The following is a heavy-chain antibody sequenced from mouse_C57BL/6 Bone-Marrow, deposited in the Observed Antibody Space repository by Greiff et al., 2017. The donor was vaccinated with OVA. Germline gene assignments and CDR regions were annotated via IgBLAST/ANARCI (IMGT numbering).Heavy chain of an antibody. Sequence: DVMLVESGGGLVQPGESLKLSCESNEYEFPSHDMSWVRKTPEKRLELVAAINSDGGSTYYPDTMERLFIIARDTTKKTLYLQMSSLRTEDPALYYCARYYGSSYNWYFDVWGTGTTVTVSS. V-gene: IGHV5-2*01. CDR1: EYEFPSHD. J-gene: IGHJ1*03. D-gene: IGHD1-1*01. CDR3: ARYYGSSYNWYFDV. CDR2: INSDGGST.